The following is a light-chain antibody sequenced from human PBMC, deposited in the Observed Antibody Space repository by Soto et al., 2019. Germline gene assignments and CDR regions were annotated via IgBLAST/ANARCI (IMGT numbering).Light chain of an antibody. CDR3: AAWDDSLSGVV. CDR2: KNN. V-gene: IGLV1-47*01. CDR1: SSNIGSNF. Sequence: SVLTQPPSASGTPGQRVTISCSGSSSNIGSNFVFWYQQLPGTAPKLLIYKNNQRPSGVPGRFSGSKSGTSASLAISGLRSEDEADYYCAAWDDSLSGVVFGGGTKLTVL. J-gene: IGLJ2*01.